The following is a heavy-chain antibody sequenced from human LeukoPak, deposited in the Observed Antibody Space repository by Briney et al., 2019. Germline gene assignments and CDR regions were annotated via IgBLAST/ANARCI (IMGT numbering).Heavy chain of an antibody. CDR3: ARGILGGTIGLNY. J-gene: IGHJ4*02. D-gene: IGHD1-26*01. CDR1: GFTFSSYW. V-gene: IGHV3-7*01. CDR2: VKHDGSET. Sequence: GGSLRLSCAASGFTFSSYWMTWVRQAPGKGLEWVANVKHDGSETYHVDAVKGRFSISRDNAGNSLYLQMNNLGAEDTAVYYCARGILGGTIGLNYWGQGILVTVSS.